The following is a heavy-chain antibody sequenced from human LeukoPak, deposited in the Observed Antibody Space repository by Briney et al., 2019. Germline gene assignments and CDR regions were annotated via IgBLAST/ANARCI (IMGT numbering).Heavy chain of an antibody. CDR3: ARGGGAFCGSDCHRNFDC. CDR2: ISGGAGTT. Sequence: GGSLRLSCAASGFTFTNYGMSWVRQAPGKGLEWVSVISGGAGTTYSADSVKGRFTISRDNSKNTLYLQMNSLRAEDTAMYFCARGGGAFCGSDCHRNFDCWGQGTLVTVSS. D-gene: IGHD2-21*02. CDR1: GFTFTNYG. V-gene: IGHV3-23*01. J-gene: IGHJ4*02.